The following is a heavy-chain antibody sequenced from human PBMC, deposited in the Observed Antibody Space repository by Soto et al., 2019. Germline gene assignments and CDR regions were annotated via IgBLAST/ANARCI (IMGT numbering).Heavy chain of an antibody. CDR1: GYSFTSYW. D-gene: IGHD3-22*01. CDR3: ARGPFYYDSSGYFDY. Sequence: PGESLKISCKGSGYSFTSYWIGWVRQMPGKGLEWMGMIYPVDSDTRYSPSFQGQVTISADKSIITAYLQWSSLKASDTAMYYCARGPFYYDSSGYFDYWGQGTLVTVSS. V-gene: IGHV5-51*01. CDR2: IYPVDSDT. J-gene: IGHJ4*02.